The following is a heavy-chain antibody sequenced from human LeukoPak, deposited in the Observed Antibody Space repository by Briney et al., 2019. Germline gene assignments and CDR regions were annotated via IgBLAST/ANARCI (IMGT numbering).Heavy chain of an antibody. J-gene: IGHJ6*02. D-gene: IGHD6-19*01. CDR1: GFTFSSYG. Sequence: GGSLRLSCAASGFTFSSYGMHWVRQAPGKGLEWVAVISYDGSNKYYADSVKGRFTISRDNSKNTLYLQMNSLRAEDTAVYYCARDRVSGWYDDYYYYYGMDVWGQGTTVTVSS. CDR2: ISYDGSNK. CDR3: ARDRVSGWYDDYYYYYGMDV. V-gene: IGHV3-30*03.